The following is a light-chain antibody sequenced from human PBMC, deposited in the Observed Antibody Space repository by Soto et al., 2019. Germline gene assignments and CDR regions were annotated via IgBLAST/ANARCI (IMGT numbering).Light chain of an antibody. V-gene: IGKV3D-15*01. CDR2: SAS. CDR3: QQYNNWPT. J-gene: IGKJ5*01. Sequence: ESVLTQTPGTLSLSPGGRATLSCRASQSFSSSYLAWYQQKPGQAPRLLIYSASTRATGIPARFIGSGSATEFTLTISSLQSEDFAVYYCQQYNNWPTFGQGTRLEIK. CDR1: QSFSSSY.